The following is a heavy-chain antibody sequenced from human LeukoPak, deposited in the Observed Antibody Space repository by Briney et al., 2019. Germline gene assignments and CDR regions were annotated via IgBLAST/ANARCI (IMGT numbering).Heavy chain of an antibody. CDR2: ISGSGGST. Sequence: HPGGSLRLSCAASGFTFSSYWMSWVRQAPGKGLEWVSAISGSGGSTYYADSVKGRFTISRDNSKNTLYLQMNSLRAEDTAVYYCAKDRPSGYDPIGFDYWGQGTLVTVSS. CDR3: AKDRPSGYDPIGFDY. J-gene: IGHJ4*02. D-gene: IGHD5-12*01. CDR1: GFTFSSYW. V-gene: IGHV3-23*01.